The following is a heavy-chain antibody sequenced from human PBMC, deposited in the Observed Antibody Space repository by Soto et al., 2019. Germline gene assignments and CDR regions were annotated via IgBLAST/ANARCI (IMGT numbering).Heavy chain of an antibody. Sequence: EVQLLESGGGLVQPGGSLRLSCAASGFTFTTYAMSWVRQPPGKGLEWVSGISSSGDIPYYADSVKGRFTISRDQSKETVYLQMNSLRGEDTGLYYCAKVNSIVGDGDHDYWGQGTLVSVSS. D-gene: IGHD4-17*01. CDR1: GFTFTTYA. CDR2: ISSSGDIP. CDR3: AKVNSIVGDGDHDY. V-gene: IGHV3-23*01. J-gene: IGHJ4*02.